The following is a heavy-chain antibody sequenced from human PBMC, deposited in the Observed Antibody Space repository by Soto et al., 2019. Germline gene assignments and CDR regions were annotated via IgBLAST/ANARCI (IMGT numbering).Heavy chain of an antibody. V-gene: IGHV3-23*01. Sequence: GGSLRLSCAASGFTFSSYAMSWVRQAPGKGLEWVSAISGSGGSTYYADSVKGRFTISRDNSKNTLYLQMNSLRAEDTAVYYCAKLKPIAAAGAGYYFDYWGQGTLVTVSS. CDR3: AKLKPIAAAGAGYYFDY. D-gene: IGHD6-13*01. J-gene: IGHJ4*02. CDR2: ISGSGGST. CDR1: GFTFSSYA.